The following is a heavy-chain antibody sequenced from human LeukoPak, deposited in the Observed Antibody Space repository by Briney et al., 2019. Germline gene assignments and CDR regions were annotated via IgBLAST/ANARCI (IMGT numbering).Heavy chain of an antibody. CDR2: INTNSETP. CDR3: ARGDYFVGADV. D-gene: IGHD2/OR15-2a*01. J-gene: IGHJ6*02. Sequence: GASVKVSCKASGYTFTSFYMDWVRQAPGQGPEWMGWINTNSETPAYAQGFTGRFVFSLDRSVSTAYLQIISLKVEDTAVYYCARGDYFVGADVWGQGTTVAVSS. CDR1: GYTFTSFY. V-gene: IGHV7-4-1*02.